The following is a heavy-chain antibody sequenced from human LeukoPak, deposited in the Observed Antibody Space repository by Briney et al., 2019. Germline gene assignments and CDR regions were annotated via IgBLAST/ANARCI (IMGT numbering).Heavy chain of an antibody. CDR3: AKRSAGSGGYFDY. D-gene: IGHD3-10*01. Sequence: GGSLRLSCAASGLTFMKYSMTWVRQAPGKGLEWVAAITASGASTDYADSVKGRFTISRDNSKNTLYLQMNSLRAEDTAIYYCAKRSAGSGGYFDYWGQGTLVTVSS. CDR2: ITASGAST. CDR1: GLTFMKYS. J-gene: IGHJ4*02. V-gene: IGHV3-23*01.